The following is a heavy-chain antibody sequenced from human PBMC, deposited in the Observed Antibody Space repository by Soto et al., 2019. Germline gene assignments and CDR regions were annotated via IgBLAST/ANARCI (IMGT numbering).Heavy chain of an antibody. CDR3: ARSGPPDGTFDY. CDR2: IWYDGSNK. CDR1: GFTFSSYG. Sequence: GGSLRLSCAASGFTFSSYGMHWVRQAPGKGLEWVAVIWYDGSNKYYADSVKGRFTISRDNSKNTLYLQMNSLRAEDTAVYYCARSGPPDGTFDYWGQGTLVTVSS. J-gene: IGHJ4*02. V-gene: IGHV3-33*01. D-gene: IGHD1-26*01.